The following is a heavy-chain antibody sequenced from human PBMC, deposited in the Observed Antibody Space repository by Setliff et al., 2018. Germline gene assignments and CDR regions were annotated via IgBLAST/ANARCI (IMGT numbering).Heavy chain of an antibody. J-gene: IGHJ4*02. CDR2: ISYDGSNK. CDR3: AKERDYGDNFD. CDR1: GFTFSNYW. Sequence: LRLSCAASGFTFSNYWMSWVRQAPGKGLEWVAVISYDGSNKYYADSVKGRFTISRDNSKNTLYLQMNSLRAEDTAVYYCAKERDYGDNFDWGQGTLVTVSS. V-gene: IGHV3-30*18. D-gene: IGHD4-17*01.